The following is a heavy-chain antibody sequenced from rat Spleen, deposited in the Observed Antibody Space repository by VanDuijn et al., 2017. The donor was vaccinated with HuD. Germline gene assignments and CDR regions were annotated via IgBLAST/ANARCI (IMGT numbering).Heavy chain of an antibody. J-gene: IGHJ2*01. CDR2: INKDSSIR. V-gene: IGHV4-2*01. CDR1: GFNFNDHW. D-gene: IGHD4-3*01. CDR3: VREEVGVRD. Sequence: EVKLLESGGGLVQPGDSMRLSCVASGFNFNDHWMGWVRQAPGKGLEWIGEINKDSSIRKYIPSLKDKITISRDNVQNTLYLQMSKLGSEDTGIYYCVREEVGVRDWGQGVMITVSS.